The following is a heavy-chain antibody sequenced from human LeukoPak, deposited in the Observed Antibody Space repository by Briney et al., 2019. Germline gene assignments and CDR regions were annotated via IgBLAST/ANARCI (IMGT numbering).Heavy chain of an antibody. CDR2: IIPIFGTA. V-gene: IGHV1-69*06. Sequence: GSSVTLSCKASGGTFSSYAISWGRQAPGQGLEWMGGIIPIFGTANYAQTLQRRVTITADKSTSTAYMELSSLRSEDTAVYYCARASVDTLNTIDYWGQGTLVSVCS. CDR3: ARASVDTLNTIDY. D-gene: IGHD5-18*01. J-gene: IGHJ4*02. CDR1: GGTFSSYA.